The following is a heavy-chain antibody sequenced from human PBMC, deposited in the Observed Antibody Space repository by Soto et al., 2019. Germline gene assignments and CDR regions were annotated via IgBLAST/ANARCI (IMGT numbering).Heavy chain of an antibody. CDR1: GGSISSYY. D-gene: IGHD3-16*01. Sequence: QVQLQESGPGLVKPSETLSLTCTVSGGSISSYYWSWIRQPPGKGLEWIGYIYYSGSTNYTPSLKRRAPIPVDTSKNHFPLKRGSVPAADTAVYYCARFGGGGGGSYYYYYGMDVWGQGTTVTVSS. CDR3: ARFGGGGGGSYYYYYGMDV. J-gene: IGHJ6*02. V-gene: IGHV4-59*01. CDR2: IYYSGST.